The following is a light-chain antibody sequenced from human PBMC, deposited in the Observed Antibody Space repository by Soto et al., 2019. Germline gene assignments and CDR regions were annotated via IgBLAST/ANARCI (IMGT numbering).Light chain of an antibody. CDR2: AAS. J-gene: IGKJ2*01. Sequence: DIQMTQSPSSLSASVGDRVSITCRASQTIITYLNWYQQKPGKAPKLLISAASYLQSGVPSRFSGSGSETEFTLTISSVQPEDFATYYCQQSYSTPRTFGQGTKLEIK. V-gene: IGKV1-39*01. CDR1: QTIITY. CDR3: QQSYSTPRT.